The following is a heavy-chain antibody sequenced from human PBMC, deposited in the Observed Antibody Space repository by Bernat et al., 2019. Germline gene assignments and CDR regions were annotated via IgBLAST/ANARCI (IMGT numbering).Heavy chain of an antibody. D-gene: IGHD6-19*01. CDR1: GGSISSSNW. CDR3: ARGAEQWLANDAFDI. V-gene: IGHV4-4*02. CDR2: IYHSGRP. Sequence: QLQLQESGPGLVKPSGTLSLTCAVSGGSISSSNWWSWVRQPPGKGLEWIGEIYHSGRPNYNPSLKSRVTISVDKSKNQFSLKLSSVTAADTAVYYCARGAEQWLANDAFDIWGQGTMVTVSS. J-gene: IGHJ3*02.